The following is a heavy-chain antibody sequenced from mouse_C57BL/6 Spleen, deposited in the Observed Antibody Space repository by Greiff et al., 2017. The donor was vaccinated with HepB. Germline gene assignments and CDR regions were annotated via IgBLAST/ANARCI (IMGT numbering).Heavy chain of an antibody. Sequence: QVQLQQPGAELVRPGSSVKLSCKASGYTFTSYWMHWVKQRPIQGLEWIGNIDPSDSETHYNQKFKDKATLTVDNSSSTAYMQLSSLSSEDSAVYYCARSDYGSSLYAMDYWGQGTSVTVSS. V-gene: IGHV1-52*01. D-gene: IGHD1-1*01. CDR2: IDPSDSET. CDR1: GYTFTSYW. CDR3: ARSDYGSSLYAMDY. J-gene: IGHJ4*01.